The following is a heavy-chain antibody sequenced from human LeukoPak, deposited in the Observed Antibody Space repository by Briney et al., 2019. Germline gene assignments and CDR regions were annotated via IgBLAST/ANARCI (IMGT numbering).Heavy chain of an antibody. CDR3: AKDSAAAAWDLHYMDV. Sequence: PGGSLRLSCAASGFTFSSYSMNWVRQAPGKGLEWVSSISSSSSYIYYADSVKGRFTISRDNAKNSLYLQMNSLRAEDTAVYYCAKDSAAAAWDLHYMDVWGKGTTVTISS. CDR1: GFTFSSYS. CDR2: ISSSSSYI. J-gene: IGHJ6*03. V-gene: IGHV3-21*01. D-gene: IGHD6-13*01.